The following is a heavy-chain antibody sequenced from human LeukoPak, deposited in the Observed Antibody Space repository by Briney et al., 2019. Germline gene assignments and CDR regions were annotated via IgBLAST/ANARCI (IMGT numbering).Heavy chain of an antibody. V-gene: IGHV4-34*01. CDR2: ISHSGST. J-gene: IGHJ4*02. CDR3: VREASGSPDYFDS. D-gene: IGHD1-26*01. CDR1: VGSFGAHY. Sequence: SETLSLTCAVYVGSFGAHYWSWVRQSPGKGLEWIGEISHSGSTNYNPSLKSRVSISVDTSKNQFSQKMNSVTAADTAVYYCVREASGSPDYFDSWGQGTLVTVSS.